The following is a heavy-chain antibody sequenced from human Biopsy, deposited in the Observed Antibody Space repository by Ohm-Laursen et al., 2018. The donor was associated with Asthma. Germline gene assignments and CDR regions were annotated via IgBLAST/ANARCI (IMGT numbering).Heavy chain of an antibody. V-gene: IGHV1-18*01. CDR2: ISVYNGNT. CDR3: ASAVDYSHYYGIDV. CDR1: AYTFNSAG. Sequence: ASETDSCKTSAYTFNSAGITWVRQAPGQGLEWLGWISVYNGNTKVAQKLQDRVTMITDTSTSTAYMELRSLRSDDTAVYFCASAVDYSHYYGIDVWGQGTTVTVS. J-gene: IGHJ6*02. D-gene: IGHD3-10*01.